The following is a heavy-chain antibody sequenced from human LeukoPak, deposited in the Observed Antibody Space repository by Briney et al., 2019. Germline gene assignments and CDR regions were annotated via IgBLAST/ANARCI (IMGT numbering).Heavy chain of an antibody. V-gene: IGHV5-51*01. D-gene: IGHD5-18*01. J-gene: IGHJ6*02. CDR1: GYSFTSYW. CDR3: ATIFGYSYGFTPSDYYYGMDV. Sequence: PGESLKISCKGSGYSFTSYWIGWVRQMPGKGLEWMGIIYPGGSDTRYSPSFQGQVTISADKSISPAYLQWSSLKASDTAMYYCATIFGYSYGFTPSDYYYGMDVWGQGTTVTVSS. CDR2: IYPGGSDT.